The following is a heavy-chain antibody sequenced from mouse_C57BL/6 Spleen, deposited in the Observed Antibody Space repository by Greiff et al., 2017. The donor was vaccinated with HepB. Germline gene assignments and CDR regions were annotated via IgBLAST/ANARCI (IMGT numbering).Heavy chain of an antibody. J-gene: IGHJ1*03. CDR1: GYTFTSYW. Sequence: VQLQQPGAELVKPGASVKMSCKASGYTFTSYWITWVKQRPGQGLEWIGDIYPGSGSTNYNEKFKSKATLTVDTSSSTAYMQLSSLTSEDSAVYYCARFLRSYWYFDVWGTGTTVTVSS. V-gene: IGHV1-55*01. CDR2: IYPGSGST. CDR3: ARFLRSYWYFDV.